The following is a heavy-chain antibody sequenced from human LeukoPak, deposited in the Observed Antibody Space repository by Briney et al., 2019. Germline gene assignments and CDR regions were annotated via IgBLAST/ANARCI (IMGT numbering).Heavy chain of an antibody. CDR3: ARGSATIAAAGPSFDY. J-gene: IGHJ4*02. CDR1: GYSISNAYY. Sequence: SETLSLTCTVSGYSISNAYYWGWIRQPPGKGLEWIGSIYHSGSTYYNPSLKSRVTISLDTSKNQFSLKLSSVTAADTAVYYCARGSATIAAAGPSFDYWGQGTLVTVSS. CDR2: IYHSGST. V-gene: IGHV4-38-2*02. D-gene: IGHD6-13*01.